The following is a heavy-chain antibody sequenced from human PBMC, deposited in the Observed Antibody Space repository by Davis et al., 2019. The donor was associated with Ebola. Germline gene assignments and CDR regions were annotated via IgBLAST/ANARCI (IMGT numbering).Heavy chain of an antibody. CDR2: IYRSGST. J-gene: IGHJ4*02. V-gene: IGHV4-38-2*02. Sequence: MPSETLSLTCSVSGYPISSGYYWAWIRQSPGKGLEWIASIYRSGSTYYNPSLKDRVSISMDKSKNQFSLKLSSVTAADTAVYYCARAREIYYYDSSGYGITRYFDYWGQGTLVTVSS. CDR1: GYPISSGYY. CDR3: ARAREIYYYDSSGYGITRYFDY. D-gene: IGHD3-22*01.